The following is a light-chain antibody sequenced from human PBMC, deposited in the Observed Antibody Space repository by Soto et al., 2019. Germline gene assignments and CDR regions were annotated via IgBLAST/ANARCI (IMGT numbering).Light chain of an antibody. CDR1: QSVSSN. CDR3: QQYNNWPRT. CDR2: GAS. Sequence: EIEMTQSPATLSASAGERATLSCRAGQSVSSNVAWYQQKPGQAPRLLIYGASTRATGIPARFSGSGSGTEFTLTISSLQSEDFAVYYCQQYNNWPRTFGQGTKVEIK. V-gene: IGKV3D-15*01. J-gene: IGKJ1*01.